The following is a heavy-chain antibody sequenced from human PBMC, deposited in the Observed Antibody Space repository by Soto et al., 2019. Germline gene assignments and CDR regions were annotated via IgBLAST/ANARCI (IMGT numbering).Heavy chain of an antibody. CDR2: IYYSGST. J-gene: IGHJ6*02. CDR3: ARILPYYYYYGMDV. Sequence: SETLSLTCTVSGGSISSSSYYWGWIRQPPGKGLEWIGSIYYSGSTYYNPSLKSRVTISVDTSKNQFSLKLSSVTAADTAVYYCARILPYYYYYGMDVWGQGTTVTVSS. CDR1: GGSISSSSYY. V-gene: IGHV4-39*01.